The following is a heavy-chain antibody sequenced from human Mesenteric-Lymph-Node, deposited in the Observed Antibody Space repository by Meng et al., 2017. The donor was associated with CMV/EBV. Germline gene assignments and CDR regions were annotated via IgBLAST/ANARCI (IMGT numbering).Heavy chain of an antibody. CDR2: IKQDGSEK. Sequence: GESLKISCVASGFTFNTYWMSWVRRAPGKGLEWVANIKQDGSEKYYVGSVKGRFTISRDNAKNSLYLQMNSLRAEDTAVYYCGYSSGWYTDHWGQGTLVTVSS. D-gene: IGHD6-19*01. J-gene: IGHJ1*01. CDR3: GYSSGWYTDH. V-gene: IGHV3-7*01. CDR1: GFTFNTYW.